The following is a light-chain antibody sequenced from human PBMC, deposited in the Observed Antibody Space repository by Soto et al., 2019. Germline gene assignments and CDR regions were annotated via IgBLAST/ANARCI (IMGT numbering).Light chain of an antibody. CDR2: KAS. Sequence: DIQMTQSPSTLSASVGDRVTITCRASQSISSWLAWYQQKPGKAPKHLIYKASNLESRVPSRFSGSGSGTEFTLNISSLQPDDFATYYCQHYSGYSRTFGQGTKLEIK. V-gene: IGKV1-5*03. CDR1: QSISSW. J-gene: IGKJ2*01. CDR3: QHYSGYSRT.